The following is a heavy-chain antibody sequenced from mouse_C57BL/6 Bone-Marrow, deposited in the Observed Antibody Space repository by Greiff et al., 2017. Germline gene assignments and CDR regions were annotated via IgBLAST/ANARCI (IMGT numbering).Heavy chain of an antibody. D-gene: IGHD1-1*01. V-gene: IGHV5-17*01. CDR1: GFTFSDYG. Sequence: EVKLVESGGGLVKPGGSLKLSCAASGFTFSDYGMHWVRQAPEKGLEWVAYISSGSSTIYYADTVKGRFTISRDNAKNTLFLQMTSLRSEDTAMYYCARDPHYYGSSPFAYWGQGTLVTVSA. CDR2: ISSGSSTI. CDR3: ARDPHYYGSSPFAY. J-gene: IGHJ3*01.